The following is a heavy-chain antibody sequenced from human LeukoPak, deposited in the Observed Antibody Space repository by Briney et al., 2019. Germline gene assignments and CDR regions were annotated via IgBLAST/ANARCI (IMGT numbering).Heavy chain of an antibody. Sequence: PGGSLRLSCAASGFTFDDYAMHWVRQAPGKGLEWVSGISRNSGSIGYADSVKGRFTISRDNAKNSLYLQMNSLRAEDTALYYCAKDRSDILTGYYFNWGQGTLVTVSS. J-gene: IGHJ4*02. CDR2: ISRNSGSI. D-gene: IGHD3-9*01. V-gene: IGHV3-9*01. CDR1: GFTFDDYA. CDR3: AKDRSDILTGYYFN.